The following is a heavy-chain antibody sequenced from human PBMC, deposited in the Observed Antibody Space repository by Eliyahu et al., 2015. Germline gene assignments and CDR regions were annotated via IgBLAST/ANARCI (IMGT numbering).Heavy chain of an antibody. J-gene: IGHJ2*01. CDR3: ARARTTLTGKWYFDF. Sequence: EVQLLESGGDLVQPGGSLRLSCATSGFSFGSYGMNWXRQAPGXGRXWVXGVRGGDVXTYYPDSVKGXFTISRDTSKDTLYLQMNSXRVEDTAVYYCARARTTLTGKWYFDFWGRGTLVTVSS. CDR2: VRGGDVXT. CDR1: GFSFGSYG. V-gene: IGHV3-23*01. D-gene: IGHD4-17*01.